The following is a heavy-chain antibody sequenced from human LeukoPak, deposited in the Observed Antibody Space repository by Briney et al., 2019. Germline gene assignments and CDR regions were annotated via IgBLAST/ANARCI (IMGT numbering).Heavy chain of an antibody. D-gene: IGHD6-19*01. J-gene: IGHJ4*02. CDR1: GFTFDDYA. V-gene: IGHV3-9*01. CDR2: ITWNSGSI. CDR3: ANRLKAGVDY. Sequence: GRSLRLSCAASGFTFDDYAMHCVRQAPGKGLEWVSGITWNSGSIVYADSVKGRFTISRDNSKNTLYLQMNSLRAEDTAVYYCANRLKAGVDYWGQGTLVTVSS.